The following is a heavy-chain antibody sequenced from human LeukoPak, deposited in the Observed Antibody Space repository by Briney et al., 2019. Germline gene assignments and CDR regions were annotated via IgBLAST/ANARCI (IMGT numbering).Heavy chain of an antibody. Sequence: SETLSLTCTVSGGSISSYYWSWIRQPPGKGLEWIGYIYYSGSTNYNPSLKSRVTISVDTSKNQFSLKLSSVTAADTAGYYCGSAPLGMVTPCFDYGGQGTRVIVTS. V-gene: IGHV4-59*01. J-gene: IGHJ4*02. CDR1: GGSISSYY. CDR2: IYYSGST. D-gene: IGHD2-21*02. CDR3: GSAPLGMVTPCFDY.